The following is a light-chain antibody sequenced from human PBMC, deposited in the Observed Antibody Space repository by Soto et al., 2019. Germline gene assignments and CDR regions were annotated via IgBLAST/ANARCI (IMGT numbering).Light chain of an antibody. CDR3: QQYGSSPLT. V-gene: IGKV3-20*01. CDR2: GAS. J-gene: IGKJ4*01. Sequence: EIVLTQSPGTLSLSPGERATLSCRASESVSDNYLAWYQQRSGHAPRLVIYGASSRASAVPDRFSGSGSGADFTLTIRRLEQEDFAVYCCQQYGSSPLTFGGGTKVEIK. CDR1: ESVSDNY.